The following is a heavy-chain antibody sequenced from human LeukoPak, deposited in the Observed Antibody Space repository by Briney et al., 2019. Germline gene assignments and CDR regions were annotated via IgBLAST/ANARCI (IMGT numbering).Heavy chain of an antibody. CDR1: GGTFSSYA. J-gene: IGHJ4*02. D-gene: IGHD3-10*01. Sequence: ASVKVSCKASGGTFSSYAISWVRQAPGQGLEWMGGIIPIFGTANYAQKFQGRVTITADESTSTAYMELSSLRSEDTGVYYCARGGVIPYYFDYWGQGTLVTVSS. V-gene: IGHV1-69*13. CDR3: ARGGVIPYYFDY. CDR2: IIPIFGTA.